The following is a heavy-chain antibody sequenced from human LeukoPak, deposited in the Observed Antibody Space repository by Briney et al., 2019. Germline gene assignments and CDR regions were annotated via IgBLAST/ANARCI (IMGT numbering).Heavy chain of an antibody. V-gene: IGHV3-21*01. CDR3: GRAFPPLRTSSAGDL. CDR1: GFTFSDYD. J-gene: IGHJ4*02. Sequence: GGSLRLSCSASGFTFSDYDMNWVRQAPGKGLEWVSSISYLSSHVYYGDSVKGRFSISRDNARNSLYLQMNSLGAEDTAIYYCGRAFPPLRTSSAGDLWGQGILVTVSS. CDR2: ISYLSSHV. D-gene: IGHD3-16*01.